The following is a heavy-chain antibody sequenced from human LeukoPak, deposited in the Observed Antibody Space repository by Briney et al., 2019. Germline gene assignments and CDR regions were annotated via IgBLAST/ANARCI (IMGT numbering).Heavy chain of an antibody. V-gene: IGHV1-58*02. CDR3: AADRRLGSGWVDP. D-gene: IGHD6-19*01. CDR1: GFTFTSSA. J-gene: IGHJ5*02. CDR2: IVIGSGNT. Sequence: ASVKVSCKASGFTFTSSAMQWVRQARGQRVEGIGWIVIGSGNTNYAQKFRERVTITRDMSTSTAYMELSSLRSEDTAVYYCAADRRLGSGWVDPWGQGTLVTVSS.